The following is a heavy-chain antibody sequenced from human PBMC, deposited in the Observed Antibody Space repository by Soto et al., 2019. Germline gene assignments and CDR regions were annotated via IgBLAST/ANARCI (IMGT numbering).Heavy chain of an antibody. Sequence: EVQLVESGGGLVQPGGSLRLSCAASGFTFSTYWMHWVRQAPGEGLVWVSRIKTDGSSTSYADSVKGRFTISRDNAKNTMYLQMNSLRAEDTAVYYCARVGEGDYELDYWGQGTLVTVSS. J-gene: IGHJ4*02. V-gene: IGHV3-74*01. CDR3: ARVGEGDYELDY. CDR1: GFTFSTYW. CDR2: IKTDGSST. D-gene: IGHD3-16*01.